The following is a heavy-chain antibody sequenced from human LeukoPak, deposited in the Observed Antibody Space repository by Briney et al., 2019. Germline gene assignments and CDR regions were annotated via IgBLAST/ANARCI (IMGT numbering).Heavy chain of an antibody. CDR2: IIPIFGTA. J-gene: IGHJ3*02. D-gene: IGHD2-21*02. Sequence: SVKVSCKASGGTFSSYAISWVRQAPGQGLEWMGGIIPIFGTANYAQEFQGRVTITADESTSTAYMELSSLRSEDTAVYYCARWTDCGGDCYSPAANAFDIWGQGTMVTVSS. CDR3: ARWTDCGGDCYSPAANAFDI. V-gene: IGHV1-69*13. CDR1: GGTFSSYA.